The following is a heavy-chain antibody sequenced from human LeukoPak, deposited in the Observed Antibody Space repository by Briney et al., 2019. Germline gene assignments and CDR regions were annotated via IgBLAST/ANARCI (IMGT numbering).Heavy chain of an antibody. CDR2: INPNIGDA. V-gene: IGHV1-2*02. Sequence: GASVKVSCKASGYTFTGYFMHWVRQAPGQGLEWMGWINPNIGDASYAQKFQGRVTMTRDRSINTAHMELSRLTSDDTAVYYCARMDLDGGDSIGFDSWGQGTLVTVSS. CDR3: ARMDLDGGDSIGFDS. CDR1: GYTFTGYF. J-gene: IGHJ5*01. D-gene: IGHD2-21*02.